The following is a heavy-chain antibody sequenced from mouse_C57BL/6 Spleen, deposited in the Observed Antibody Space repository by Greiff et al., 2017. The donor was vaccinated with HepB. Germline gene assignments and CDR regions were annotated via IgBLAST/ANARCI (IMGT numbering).Heavy chain of an antibody. Sequence: QVQLQQSGPELVKPGASVKISCKASGYAFSSSWMNWVKQRPGKGLEWIGRIYPGDGDTNYNGKFKGKATLTADKSSSTAYMQLSSLSSEDSAVYYYATYDSSFAYWGQGTLVTVSA. CDR3: ATYDSSFAY. J-gene: IGHJ3*01. CDR1: GYAFSSSW. D-gene: IGHD1-1*01. V-gene: IGHV1-82*01. CDR2: IYPGDGDT.